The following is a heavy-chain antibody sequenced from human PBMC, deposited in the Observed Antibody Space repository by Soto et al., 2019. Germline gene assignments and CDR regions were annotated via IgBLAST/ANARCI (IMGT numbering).Heavy chain of an antibody. CDR1: GFTFNSYA. Sequence: PGGSLRLSCAASGFTFNSYAMHWVRQAPGKGLEWVAVISYDGSNKYYADSVKGRFTISRDNSKNTLYPQMNSLRAEDTAVYYCARPQYSSSSGFEYWGQGTLVTVSS. D-gene: IGHD6-6*01. CDR3: ARPQYSSSSGFEY. J-gene: IGHJ4*02. CDR2: ISYDGSNK. V-gene: IGHV3-30-3*01.